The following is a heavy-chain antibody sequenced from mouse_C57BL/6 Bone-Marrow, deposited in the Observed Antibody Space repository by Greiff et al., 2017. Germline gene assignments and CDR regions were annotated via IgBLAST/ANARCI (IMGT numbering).Heavy chain of an antibody. CDR2: IYPRSGNT. CDR3: AKRDALWFAY. CDR1: GYTFTSSG. J-gene: IGHJ3*01. Sequence: QVQLQQSGAELARPGASVKLSCKASGYTFTSSGISWVKQRTGQGLEWIGEIYPRSGNTYYNEKFKGKATLTADKSSSTAYMELRSLTSEDSAVYFCAKRDALWFAYWGQGTLVTVSA. V-gene: IGHV1-81*01.